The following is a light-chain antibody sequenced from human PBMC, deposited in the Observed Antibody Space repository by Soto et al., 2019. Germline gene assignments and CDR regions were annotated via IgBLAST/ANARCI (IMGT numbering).Light chain of an antibody. CDR1: QSLTNNY. CDR2: GAS. CDR3: QLYGAVVP. V-gene: IGKV3-20*01. J-gene: IGKJ1*01. Sequence: EIVLTQSPGTLSLSPGERATLSCRASQSLTNNYFAWYQQKPGRALRLLIDGASTTATGIPDRFSGSGSGTDLPLPISHLDLEHVAEYYRQLYGAVVPFGQGTKVEI.